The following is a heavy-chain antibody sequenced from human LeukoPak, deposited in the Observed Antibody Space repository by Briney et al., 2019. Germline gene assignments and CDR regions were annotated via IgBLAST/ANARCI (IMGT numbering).Heavy chain of an antibody. CDR2: IYTSGNT. J-gene: IGHJ5*02. Sequence: PSETLSLTCTVSGGSISSSSYYWGWIRQPPGKGLEWIGRIYTSGNTNYNPSLKSRVTMSVDTSKNQFSVKLSSVTAADTAVYYCARVWGVNLGTNWFDPWGQGTLVTVSS. CDR3: ARVWGVNLGTNWFDP. CDR1: GGSISSSSYY. V-gene: IGHV4-61*05. D-gene: IGHD3-16*01.